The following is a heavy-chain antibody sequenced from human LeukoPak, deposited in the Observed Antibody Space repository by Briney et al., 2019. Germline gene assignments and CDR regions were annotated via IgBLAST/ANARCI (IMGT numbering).Heavy chain of an antibody. J-gene: IGHJ6*03. V-gene: IGHV3-23*01. CDR3: ANLITGTTYRHMDV. CDR1: GFTFSSYA. CDR2: ISGSGGST. Sequence: PGGSLRLSCAASGFTFSSYAMSWVRQAPGKGLEWVSAISGSGGSTYYADSVKGRFTISRDNSKNTLYLQMNSLRAEDTAVYYCANLITGTTYRHMDVWGKGTTVTVSS. D-gene: IGHD1-7*01.